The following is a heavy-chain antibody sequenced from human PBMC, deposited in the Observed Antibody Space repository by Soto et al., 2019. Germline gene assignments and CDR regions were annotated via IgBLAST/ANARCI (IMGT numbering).Heavy chain of an antibody. CDR1: GCTFSSYA. D-gene: IGHD6-19*01. Sequence: GVSVKLSCKTAGCTFSSYAISWVRQAPGQGLEWMGWINAGNGNTKYSQKFQGRVTITRDASASTAYMELSSLRSEDTAVYYCARDHGSGWFYFDYWGQGTLVTVSS. CDR2: INAGNGNT. CDR3: ARDHGSGWFYFDY. J-gene: IGHJ4*02. V-gene: IGHV1-3*01.